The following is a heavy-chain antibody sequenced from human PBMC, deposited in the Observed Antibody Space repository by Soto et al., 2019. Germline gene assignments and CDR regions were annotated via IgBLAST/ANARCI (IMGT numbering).Heavy chain of an antibody. CDR2: TYYRSKWYN. J-gene: IGHJ6*03. Sequence: SHTLSLTCAISGDSVSSNSAAWNWIRQSPSRGLEWLGRTYYRSKWYNDYAVSVKSRITINPDTSKNQFSLQLNSVTPEDTAVYYCARDLGYSGYEDYYYYMDVCGKGTTVTLSS. V-gene: IGHV6-1*01. D-gene: IGHD5-12*01. CDR3: ARDLGYSGYEDYYYYMDV. CDR1: GDSVSSNSAA.